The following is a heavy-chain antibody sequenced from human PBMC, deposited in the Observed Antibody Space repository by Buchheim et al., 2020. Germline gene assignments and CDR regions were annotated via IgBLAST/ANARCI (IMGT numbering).Heavy chain of an antibody. Sequence: EVQLVESGGGLVQPGGSLRLSCAASGFTFSSYSMNWVRQAPGKGLEWVSYISSSSSTIYYADSVKGRFTISRDNAKNSLYLQMNSLRAEDTAVYYCARDAEKSNNSGGWYVDYWGQGTL. D-gene: IGHD6-19*01. CDR2: ISSSSSTI. CDR3: ARDAEKSNNSGGWYVDY. CDR1: GFTFSSYS. J-gene: IGHJ4*02. V-gene: IGHV3-48*01.